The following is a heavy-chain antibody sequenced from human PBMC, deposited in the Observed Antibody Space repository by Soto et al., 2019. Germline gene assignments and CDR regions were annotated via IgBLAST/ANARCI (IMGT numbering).Heavy chain of an antibody. D-gene: IGHD2-15*01. Sequence: QVLLQESGPGLVKPSGTLSLTCTVSHFSVTNNKYWSWVRQSPGEPLVWIGEIYHSGTTYYNSSLSSRVSMSIDKYKNQISLILTSVTAADTAVYYCARDSRYCTDSGCSIMRDAFDVWGQGTLVTVSS. V-gene: IGHV4-4*02. CDR2: IYHSGTT. CDR1: HFSVTNNKY. J-gene: IGHJ3*01. CDR3: ARDSRYCTDSGCSIMRDAFDV.